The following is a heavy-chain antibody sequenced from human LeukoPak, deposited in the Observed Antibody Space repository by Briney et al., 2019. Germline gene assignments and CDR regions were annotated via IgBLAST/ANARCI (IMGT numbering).Heavy chain of an antibody. Sequence: SETLSLTCSVSGDTVNSGSYYWSWIRQPPGKGLEWVRFIYYSGSTKYNSSLKSRVTLSVDTSKHQFSLRLSSVTAADTAVYYCARDDRGPLSSDNYYYGMDVWGQGATVSVSS. V-gene: IGHV4-61*01. D-gene: IGHD3-22*01. CDR1: GDTVNSGSYY. CDR3: ARDDRGPLSSDNYYYGMDV. CDR2: IYYSGST. J-gene: IGHJ6*02.